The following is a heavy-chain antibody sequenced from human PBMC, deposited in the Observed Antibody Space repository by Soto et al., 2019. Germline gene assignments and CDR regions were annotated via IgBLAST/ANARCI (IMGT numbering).Heavy chain of an antibody. CDR3: ARGSGEMDV. J-gene: IGHJ6*02. CDR2: INHSGST. V-gene: IGHV4-34*01. D-gene: IGHD3-10*01. CDR1: GGSFSGYY. Sequence: QVQLQQWGAGLLKPSETLSLTCAVYGGSFSGYYWSWIRQPPGKGLEWIGEINHSGSTNYNPSLTRRVTISVDTSKNQFSLKLSSVTAADTAVYSCARGSGEMDVWGQGTTVTVSS.